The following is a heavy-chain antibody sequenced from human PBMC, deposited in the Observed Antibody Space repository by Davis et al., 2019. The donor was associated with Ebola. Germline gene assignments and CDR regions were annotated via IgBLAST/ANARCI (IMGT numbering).Heavy chain of an antibody. CDR2: IYYSGST. V-gene: IGHV4-30-4*01. J-gene: IGHJ4*02. Sequence: PSETLSLTCTVSGGSISSGDYYWSWIRQPPGKGLEWIGYIYYSGSTYYNPSLKSRVTISVDTSKNQFSLKLSSVTAADTAVYYCARGRPGVAGTGGFDYWGQGTLVTVSS. CDR1: GGSISSGDYY. CDR3: ARGRPGVAGTGGFDY. D-gene: IGHD6-19*01.